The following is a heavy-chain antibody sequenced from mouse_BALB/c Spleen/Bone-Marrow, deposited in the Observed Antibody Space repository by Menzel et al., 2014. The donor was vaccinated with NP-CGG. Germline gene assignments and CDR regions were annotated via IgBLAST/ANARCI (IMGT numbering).Heavy chain of an antibody. D-gene: IGHD1-1*01. V-gene: IGHV1-5*01. Sequence: VQLKESGTVLARPGASVKMSCKASGYTFTSYWMHWVKQRPGQGLEWIGAIYPGNSDTSYNQKFKGKAKLTAVTSTSTAYMELSSLTKEDSAVYYCTRVITAVLATRAMDYWGQGSSVTVSS. CDR3: TRVITAVLATRAMDY. CDR1: GYTFTSYW. CDR2: IYPGNSDT. J-gene: IGHJ4*01.